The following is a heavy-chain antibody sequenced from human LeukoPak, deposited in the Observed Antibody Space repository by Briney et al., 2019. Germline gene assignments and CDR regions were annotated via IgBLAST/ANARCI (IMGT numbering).Heavy chain of an antibody. D-gene: IGHD2-8*02. CDR2: ISGSGGNT. J-gene: IGHJ4*02. Sequence: GGSLRLSCAASGFTFSSYAMSWVRQAPGKGLEWVSAISGSGGNTYYADSVKGRFTIARDNSKNTLYLQMNSLRAEDTAVYYCAKAMDSLGYCTGGVCYRAIDFWGQGTLVTVSS. V-gene: IGHV3-23*01. CDR1: GFTFSSYA. CDR3: AKAMDSLGYCTGGVCYRAIDF.